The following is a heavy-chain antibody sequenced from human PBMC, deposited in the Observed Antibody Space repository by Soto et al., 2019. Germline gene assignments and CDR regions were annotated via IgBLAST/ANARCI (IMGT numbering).Heavy chain of an antibody. J-gene: IGHJ6*02. Sequence: QVQLVESGGGLVKPGGSLRLSCAASGFTFSDYYMSWIRQAPGKGLEWVSYISSSSSYTNYADSVKGRFTISRDNAKNSLYLQMNSLRAEDTAVYYCARVSYDSSGYYFSGWSDEYYYGMDVWGQGTTVTVSS. CDR2: ISSSSSYT. D-gene: IGHD3-22*01. V-gene: IGHV3-11*05. CDR1: GFTFSDYY. CDR3: ARVSYDSSGYYFSGWSDEYYYGMDV.